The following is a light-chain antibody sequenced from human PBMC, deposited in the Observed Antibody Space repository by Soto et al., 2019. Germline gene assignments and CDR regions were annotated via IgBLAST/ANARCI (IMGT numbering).Light chain of an antibody. CDR2: GAS. CDR3: QQYGSSGT. V-gene: IGKV3-20*01. CDR1: QSVSNNY. Sequence: EIMMTQSPVTLSLSPGERATLSCRASQSVSNNYLAWYQQKPGQAPRLLIYGASNRATGIPDRFSGSGSGTDFTLTISRLEPEDFGVYYCQQYGSSGTLGQGTKVDIK. J-gene: IGKJ1*01.